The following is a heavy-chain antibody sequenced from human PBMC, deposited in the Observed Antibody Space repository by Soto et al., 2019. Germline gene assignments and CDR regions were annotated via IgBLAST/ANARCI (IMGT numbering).Heavy chain of an antibody. D-gene: IGHD2-15*01. J-gene: IGHJ3*02. CDR3: ARGRGYCSGGSCYSGAFDI. CDR1: GYTFTSYG. CDR2: ISAYNGNT. Sequence: ASVKVSCKASGYTFTSYGISWVRQAPGQGLEWMGWISAYNGNTNYAQKLQGRVTMNTDTSTSTAYMELRSLRSDDTAVYYCARGRGYCSGGSCYSGAFDIWGQGTMVTVSS. V-gene: IGHV1-18*01.